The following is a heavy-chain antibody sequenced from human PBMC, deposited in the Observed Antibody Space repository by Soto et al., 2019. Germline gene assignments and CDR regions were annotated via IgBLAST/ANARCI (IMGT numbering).Heavy chain of an antibody. J-gene: IGHJ5*02. CDR2: IYYSGST. D-gene: IGHD3-22*01. CDR3: ARAQAKDYYDSSGYSRWFDP. CDR1: GGSISSGDYY. V-gene: IGHV4-30-4*01. Sequence: SETLSLTCTVSGGSISSGDYYWSWIRQPPGKGLEWIGYIYYSGSTYYNPSLKSRVTISVDTSKNQFSLKLSSVTAADTAVYYCARAQAKDYYDSSGYSRWFDPWGQGTLVTVSS.